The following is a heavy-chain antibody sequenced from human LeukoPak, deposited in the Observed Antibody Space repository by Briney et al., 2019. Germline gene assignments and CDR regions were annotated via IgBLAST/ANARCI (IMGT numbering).Heavy chain of an antibody. D-gene: IGHD4-11*01. CDR2: TNVGNDYT. J-gene: IGHJ4*02. CDR3: ARDDFSTYPGLNYFDY. V-gene: IGHV1-3*01. CDR1: GGTFSSYA. Sequence: ASVKVSCKASGGTFSSYAISWVRQAPGQRLEWMGWTNVGNDYTESSQKFQDRFIITSDPSATTVYMELSSLRSEDTAVYYCARDDFSTYPGLNYFDYWGQGSLVTVSS.